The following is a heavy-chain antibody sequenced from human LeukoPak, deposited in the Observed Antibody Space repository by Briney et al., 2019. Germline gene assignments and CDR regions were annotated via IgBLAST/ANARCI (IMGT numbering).Heavy chain of an antibody. D-gene: IGHD3-10*01. J-gene: IGHJ5*02. CDR1: GFSFSDYY. CDR2: IGSSSRYT. CDR3: ARGEFNWFDP. Sequence: GGSLRLSCAASGFSFSDYYMTWVRQAPGKGLEWVSSIGSSSRYTHYADSVKGRFTISRDNAKNSLYLQMNSLRVEDTAVYYCARGEFNWFDPWGQGTLVTVSS. V-gene: IGHV3-11*06.